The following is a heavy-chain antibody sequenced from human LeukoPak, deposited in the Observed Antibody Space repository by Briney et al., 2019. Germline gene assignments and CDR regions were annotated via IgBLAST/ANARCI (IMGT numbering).Heavy chain of an antibody. CDR1: GGSISSYY. CDR3: ARDVTAARLRWFDP. CDR2: IYYSGST. J-gene: IGHJ5*02. D-gene: IGHD6-6*01. V-gene: IGHV4-59*01. Sequence: PSETLSLTCTVSGGSISSYYWSWIRQPPGKGLEWIGYIYYSGSTNYNPSLKSRVTISVDTSKNQFSLKLSSVTAADTPVYYCARDVTAARLRWFDPWGQGTLVTVSS.